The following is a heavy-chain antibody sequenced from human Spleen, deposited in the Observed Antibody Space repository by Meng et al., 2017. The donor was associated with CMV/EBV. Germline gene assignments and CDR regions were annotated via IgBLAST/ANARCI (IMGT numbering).Heavy chain of an antibody. Sequence: GGSLRLSCAASGFTFSSYSMNWVRQAPGKGLEWVSDISSSSSAIYYSDSVKGRFTISRDNAKDSLYLQMNNRRVEDTAVYYFARRDYYESIDYWGQGTLVTVSS. D-gene: IGHD3-22*01. CDR2: ISSSSSAI. CDR3: ARRDYYESIDY. J-gene: IGHJ4*02. CDR1: GFTFSSYS. V-gene: IGHV3-48*04.